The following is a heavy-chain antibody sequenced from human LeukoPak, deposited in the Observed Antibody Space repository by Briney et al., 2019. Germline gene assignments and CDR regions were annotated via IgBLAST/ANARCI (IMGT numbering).Heavy chain of an antibody. CDR2: IWYDGSNK. Sequence: GGSLRLSCAASGFTFSSYGMHWVRQAPGKGLEWVAVIWYDGSNKYYADSVKGRFTISRDNSKNTLYLQMNSLRAEDTAVYHCASLSISPGGYYGMDVWGQGTTVTVSS. CDR3: ASLSISPGGYYGMDV. D-gene: IGHD4-23*01. V-gene: IGHV3-33*01. J-gene: IGHJ6*02. CDR1: GFTFSSYG.